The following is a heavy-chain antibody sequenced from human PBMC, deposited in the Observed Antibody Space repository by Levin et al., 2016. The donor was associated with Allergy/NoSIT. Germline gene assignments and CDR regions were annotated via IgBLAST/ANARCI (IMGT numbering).Heavy chain of an antibody. V-gene: IGHV4-59*01. CDR1: GGSISGYH. D-gene: IGHD6-19*01. CDR2: IYYSGST. Sequence: SETLSLTCTVSGGSISGYHWTWIRQPPGKGLEWIGYIYYSGSTNYNPSLKSRVTISVDTSKNQFSLKLSSVTAADTAVYYCARIIAVTGSSDWFDPWGQGTPVTVSS. CDR3: ARIIAVTGSSDWFDP. J-gene: IGHJ5*02.